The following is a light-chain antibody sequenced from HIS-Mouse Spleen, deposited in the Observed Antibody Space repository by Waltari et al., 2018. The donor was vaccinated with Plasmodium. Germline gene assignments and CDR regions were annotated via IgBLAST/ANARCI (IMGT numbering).Light chain of an antibody. Sequence: QSVLTQPPSASATPGQRVTLPCSGSSSNIGSNTVNWYQQLPGTAPKLHIYSNNQRPSGVPDRFSGSKSGTSASLAISGLQSEDEADYYCAAWDDSLNGPVFGGGTKLTVL. CDR3: AAWDDSLNGPV. V-gene: IGLV1-44*01. CDR1: SSNIGSNT. CDR2: SNN. J-gene: IGLJ2*01.